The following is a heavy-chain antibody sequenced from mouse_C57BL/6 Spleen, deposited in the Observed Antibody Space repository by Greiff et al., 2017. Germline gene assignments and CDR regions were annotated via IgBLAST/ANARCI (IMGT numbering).Heavy chain of an antibody. CDR2: INPSNGGT. J-gene: IGHJ3*01. D-gene: IGHD1-1*01. Sequence: VQLQQSGTELVKPGASVKLSCKASGYTFPSYWMHWVKQRPGQGLEWIGNINPSNGGTNYNEKFKSKATLTVDKSSSTAYMQLSSLTSEDSAVYYCARFPIYYYGSSFACFAYWGQGTLVTVSA. CDR1: GYTFPSYW. CDR3: ARFPIYYYGSSFACFAY. V-gene: IGHV1-53*01.